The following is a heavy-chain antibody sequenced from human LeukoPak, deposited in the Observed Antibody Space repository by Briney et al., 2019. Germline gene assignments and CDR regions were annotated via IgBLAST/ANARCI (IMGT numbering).Heavy chain of an antibody. V-gene: IGHV3-7*01. CDR3: TKGRSNHY. Sequence: ESLRLSCAASGFTFSDFWMGWVRQAPGKGLEWVANINQDGSENYYVDSVKGRFTISRDNAKNSLYLQMNSLRAEDTAVYYCTKGRSNHYWGQGTLVTVST. D-gene: IGHD3-10*01. CDR1: GFTFSDFW. J-gene: IGHJ4*02. CDR2: INQDGSEN.